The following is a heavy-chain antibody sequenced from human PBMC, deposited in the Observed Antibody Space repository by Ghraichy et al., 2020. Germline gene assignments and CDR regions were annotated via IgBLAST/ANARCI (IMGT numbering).Heavy chain of an antibody. V-gene: IGHV3-7*03. CDR3: ARESGRWYYYDSSGYYFDY. J-gene: IGHJ4*02. CDR2: IKQDGSEK. CDR1: GFTFSSYW. D-gene: IGHD3-22*01. Sequence: GGSLRLSCAASGFTFSSYWMSWVRQAPGKGLEWVANIKQDGSEKYYVDSVKGRFTISRDNAKNSLYLQMNSLRAEDTAVYYCARESGRWYYYDSSGYYFDYWGQGTLVTVSS.